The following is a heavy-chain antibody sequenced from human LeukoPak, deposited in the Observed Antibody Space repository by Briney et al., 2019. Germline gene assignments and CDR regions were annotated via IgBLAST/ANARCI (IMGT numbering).Heavy chain of an antibody. CDR3: ARDLPSSGYWYRDAFDI. V-gene: IGHV3-7*01. Sequence: PGRSLRLSCAASGFTFSSYGMHWVRQAPGKGLEWVGHAKQDGSETYYVDSVKGRFTVSRDNVKNSLFLQMNSLRVEDTAMYYCARDLPSSGYWYRDAFDIWGQGTMVTVSS. CDR2: AKQDGSET. D-gene: IGHD3-22*01. CDR1: GFTFSSYG. J-gene: IGHJ3*02.